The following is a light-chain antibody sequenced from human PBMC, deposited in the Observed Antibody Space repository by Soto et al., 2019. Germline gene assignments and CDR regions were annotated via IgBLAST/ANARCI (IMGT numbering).Light chain of an antibody. J-gene: IGKJ1*01. CDR2: DAS. Sequence: EIVLTQSPVTLSLSPGDRATLSCRASQSVGSFLAWYQQKPGQAPRLLIYDASNRATGIPARFSGSGSGTDFTLTISSLEPDDFAVYYCQQRQSWPRTFGQGTTVDI. CDR1: QSVGSF. V-gene: IGKV3-11*01. CDR3: QQRQSWPRT.